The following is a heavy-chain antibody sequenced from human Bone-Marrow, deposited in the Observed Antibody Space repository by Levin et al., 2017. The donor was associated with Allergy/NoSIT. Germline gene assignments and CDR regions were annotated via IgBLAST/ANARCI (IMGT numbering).Heavy chain of an antibody. CDR1: GYTFANYG. CDR2: ISGYNGDT. V-gene: IGHV1-18*01. J-gene: IGHJ4*02. CDR3: AKTVHLEELPDY. Sequence: GASVKVSCKASGYTFANYGISWVRQAPGQGLEWMGWISGYNGDTHYAQKFQGRVTMTTDTSTSTAYMELRSLRSDDTAVYYCAKTVHLEELPDYWGQGTLVTVSS. D-gene: IGHD3-16*01.